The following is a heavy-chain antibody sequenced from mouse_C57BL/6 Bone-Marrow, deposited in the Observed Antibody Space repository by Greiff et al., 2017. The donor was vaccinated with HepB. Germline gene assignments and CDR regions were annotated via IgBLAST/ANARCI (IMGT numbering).Heavy chain of an antibody. J-gene: IGHJ3*01. V-gene: IGHV1-5*01. D-gene: IGHD1-1*01. Sequence: EVQLQQSGTVLARPGASVKMSCKTSGYTFTSYWMHWVKQRPGQGLEWIGAIYPGNSDTSYNQKFKGKAKLTAVTSASTAYMELSSLTNEDSAVYYCTRPPHYYGSPWFAYWGQGTLVTVSA. CDR2: IYPGNSDT. CDR3: TRPPHYYGSPWFAY. CDR1: GYTFTSYW.